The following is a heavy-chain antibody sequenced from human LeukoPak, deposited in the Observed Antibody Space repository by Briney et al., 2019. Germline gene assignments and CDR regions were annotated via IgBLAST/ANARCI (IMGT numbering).Heavy chain of an antibody. D-gene: IGHD3-9*01. Sequence: GGSLRLSCAASGFTFSSYAMTWVRQAPGKGLEWVSGISYSGGSTYYAGSVKGQFTISRDNSKNTLYLQMNSLRADDTAVYYCARDRADWPAIDYWGQGTVVTVSS. J-gene: IGHJ4*02. CDR1: GFTFSSYA. V-gene: IGHV3-23*01. CDR3: ARDRADWPAIDY. CDR2: ISYSGGST.